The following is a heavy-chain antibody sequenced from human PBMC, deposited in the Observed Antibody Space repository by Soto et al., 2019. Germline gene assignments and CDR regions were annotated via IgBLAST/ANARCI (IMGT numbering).Heavy chain of an antibody. V-gene: IGHV6-1*01. Sequence: SQTLSLTCAISGDSVSTNSATWNWIRQSPSRGLGWLGRTYYRSKWYNDYAVSVKSRIIINPDPSKSQFSLQLNSVTSEDTAVYYCARDQSVCFPQADYYYGMDVWGQGTTVTVSS. CDR3: ARDQSVCFPQADYYYGMDV. D-gene: IGHD6-19*01. CDR2: TYYRSKWYN. J-gene: IGHJ6*02. CDR1: GDSVSTNSAT.